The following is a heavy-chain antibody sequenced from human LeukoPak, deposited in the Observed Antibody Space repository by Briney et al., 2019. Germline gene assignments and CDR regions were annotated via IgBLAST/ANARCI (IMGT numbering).Heavy chain of an antibody. CDR3: ARTGSWLGYYYYYMDV. D-gene: IGHD2-15*01. Sequence: ASVKVSCKASGYTFTSYDINWVRQATGQGPEWMGWMNPNSGNTGYAQKFQGRVTMTRNTSISTAYMELSSLRSEDTAVYYCARTGSWLGYYYYYMDVWGKGTTVTVSS. J-gene: IGHJ6*03. CDR2: MNPNSGNT. V-gene: IGHV1-8*01. CDR1: GYTFTSYD.